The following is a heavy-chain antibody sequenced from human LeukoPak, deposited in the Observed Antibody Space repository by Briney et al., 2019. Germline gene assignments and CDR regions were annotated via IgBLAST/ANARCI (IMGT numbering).Heavy chain of an antibody. D-gene: IGHD2-2*01. CDR1: GFTFSSYG. J-gene: IGHJ4*02. Sequence: GGSLRLSCAASGFTFSSYGMHWVRQAPGKGLEWVALIWYDGSDIYYADSVKGRFIISRDNSKNTLYLQMNTLRAEDTAVYYCERGSAALYYFDFWGQGTLVTVSS. V-gene: IGHV3-33*01. CDR3: ERGSAALYYFDF. CDR2: IWYDGSDI.